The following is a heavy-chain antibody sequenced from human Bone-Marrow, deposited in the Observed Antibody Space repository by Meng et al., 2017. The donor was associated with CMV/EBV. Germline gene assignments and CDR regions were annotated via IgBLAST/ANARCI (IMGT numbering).Heavy chain of an antibody. Sequence: GESLKISWAAAGSTFSSYGMHWVRPAPGKGLEWVAVISYNGSDKHYADSVKGRFTISRANSKNTLYLQMNSLRDEDTAVYYCARDDDNCFDPWGQGTLVTVSS. CDR1: GSTFSSYG. CDR3: ARDDDNCFDP. V-gene: IGHV3-33*05. J-gene: IGHJ5*02. CDR2: ISYNGSDK.